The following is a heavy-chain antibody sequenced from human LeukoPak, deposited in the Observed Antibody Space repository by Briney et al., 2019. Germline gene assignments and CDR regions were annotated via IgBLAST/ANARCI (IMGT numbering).Heavy chain of an antibody. CDR1: GFTFSSYA. Sequence: GGSLRLSCAASGFTFSSYAMSWVRQAPGKGLEWVSGISGSGGSTYYADSVKGRFTISRDNSKNTLYLQMNSLRAEDTAVYYCAKRANTEKSSVLMVYAINGYYFDYWGQGTLATVSS. CDR3: AKRANTEKSSVLMVYAINGYYFDY. D-gene: IGHD2-8*01. V-gene: IGHV3-23*01. J-gene: IGHJ4*02. CDR2: ISGSGGST.